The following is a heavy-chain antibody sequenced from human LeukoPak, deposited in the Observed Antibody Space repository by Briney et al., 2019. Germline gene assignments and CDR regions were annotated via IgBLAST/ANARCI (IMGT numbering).Heavy chain of an antibody. V-gene: IGHV4-34*01. CDR1: GGSFSGYY. Sequence: PSETLSLTCAVHGGSFSGYYWSWIRQPPGKWLEWIGEINPSGSTNYNTSLKSRVTISVDTSKNQFFLTLRSVAAADTAFYYCARIGYSYGPQYYFDYWGQGTLVTVSS. CDR3: ARIGYSYGPQYYFDY. J-gene: IGHJ4*02. CDR2: INPSGST. D-gene: IGHD5-18*01.